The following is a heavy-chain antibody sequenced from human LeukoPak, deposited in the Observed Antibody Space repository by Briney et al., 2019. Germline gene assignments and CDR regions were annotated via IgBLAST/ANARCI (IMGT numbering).Heavy chain of an antibody. J-gene: IGHJ4*02. V-gene: IGHV3-23*01. CDR3: AKLPNYYDSSGYYF. D-gene: IGHD3-22*01. Sequence: PGGSLRLSCAAPGFTFSSYAMSWVRQAPGKGLEWVSAISGSGGSTYYADSVKGRFTISRDNSKNTLYLQMNSLRAEDTAVYYCAKLPNYYDSSGYYFWGQGTLVTVSS. CDR2: ISGSGGST. CDR1: GFTFSSYA.